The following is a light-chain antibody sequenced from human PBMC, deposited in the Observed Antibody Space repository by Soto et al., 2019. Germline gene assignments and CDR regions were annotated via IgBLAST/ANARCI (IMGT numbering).Light chain of an antibody. J-gene: IGKJ1*01. CDR3: QQYCSSPWM. CDR2: GAS. Sequence: EIVLTQSPGTLSLSRGERATLSCRASQSVSSSYLAWYQQKPGQAPRLLIYGASSRATGIPDRFSGSGSGTDFTLKISRLEPEDFAVYYCQQYCSSPWMFGQGTKV. V-gene: IGKV3-20*01. CDR1: QSVSSSY.